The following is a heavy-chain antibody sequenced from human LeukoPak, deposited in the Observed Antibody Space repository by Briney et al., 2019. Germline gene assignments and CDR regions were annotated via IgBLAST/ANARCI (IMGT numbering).Heavy chain of an antibody. J-gene: IGHJ6*04. D-gene: IGHD3-10*02. CDR1: GFTFSSYE. V-gene: IGHV3-48*03. Sequence: GGSLRLSCAACGFTFSSYEMNWVRQAPGLGLEGVSYISSSGSTISYADSVKGRFTISRDNAKNSLYLQMNSLRAEDTAVYYCAELGITMIGGVWGKGTTVTISS. CDR2: ISSSGSTI. CDR3: AELGITMIGGV.